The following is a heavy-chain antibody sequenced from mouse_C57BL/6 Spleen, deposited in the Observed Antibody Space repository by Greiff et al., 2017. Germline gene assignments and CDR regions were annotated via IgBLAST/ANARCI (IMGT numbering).Heavy chain of an antibody. J-gene: IGHJ2*01. CDR2: IDPSDSYT. V-gene: IGHV1-59*01. D-gene: IGHD1-1*01. Sequence: QVQLQQPGAELVRPGTSVKLSCKASGYTFTSYWMHWVKQRPVQGLEWIGVIDPSDSYTNYNQKFKGKATLTVDTSSSTAYMQLSSLTSEYSAVYYCHYGITYFDYWGQGTTLTVSS. CDR3: HYGITYFDY. CDR1: GYTFTSYW.